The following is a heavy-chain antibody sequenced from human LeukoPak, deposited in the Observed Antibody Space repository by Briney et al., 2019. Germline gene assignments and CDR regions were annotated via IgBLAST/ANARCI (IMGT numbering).Heavy chain of an antibody. CDR2: IYGGGDT. J-gene: IGHJ4*02. CDR3: AKESGYYHY. CDR1: RFTVNNDY. Sequence: GGSLRLSCAASRFTVNNDYVNWVRQAPGKGREWVSIIYGGGDTSYAVSVKGRFTISRDHSKNTVYLQMNSLRAEDTAVYYCAKESGYYHYWGQGTLVTVSS. V-gene: IGHV3-53*01. D-gene: IGHD3-3*01.